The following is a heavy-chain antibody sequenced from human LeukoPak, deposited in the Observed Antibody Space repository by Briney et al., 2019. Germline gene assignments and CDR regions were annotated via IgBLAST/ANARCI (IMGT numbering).Heavy chain of an antibody. CDR3: ARLGVAARPLNWFDP. CDR1: GYSFITYW. Sequence: GASLQISSKGAGYSFITYWTAWVRQMPGKGMEWMGIIYPGDSDTRYSPSFQGQVTISADKSINTAYLQWSSLKASDTAMYYCARLGVAARPLNWFDPWGQGTLVTVSS. CDR2: IYPGDSDT. J-gene: IGHJ5*02. D-gene: IGHD6-6*01. V-gene: IGHV5-51*02.